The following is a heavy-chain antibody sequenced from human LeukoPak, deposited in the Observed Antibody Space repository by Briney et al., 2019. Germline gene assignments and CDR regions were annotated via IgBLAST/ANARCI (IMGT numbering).Heavy chain of an antibody. CDR2: FDPEDGET. J-gene: IGHJ4*02. CDR3: ATPHFGWFGEYGGLDY. Sequence: ASVRVSCKVSGYTLTELSMHWVRQAPGKGLEWMGGFDPEDGETIYAQKFQGRVTMTEDTSTNTAYMELSSLTSEHPAVYYCATPHFGWFGEYGGLDYWGQGTLVTVSS. D-gene: IGHD3-10*01. CDR1: GYTLTELS. V-gene: IGHV1-24*01.